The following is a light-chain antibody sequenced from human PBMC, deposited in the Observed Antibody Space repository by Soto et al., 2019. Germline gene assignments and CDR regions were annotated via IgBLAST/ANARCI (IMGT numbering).Light chain of an antibody. Sequence: QSVLTQPPSASGTPGQRVTISCSGSSSNIGTNTVNWYQQVPGTAPKLLIYRNNQRPSGVPDRFSGFKSGTSASLAISGLQSEDEADYFCAAWDDSLNVVVFGGGTQLTVL. J-gene: IGLJ3*02. V-gene: IGLV1-44*01. CDR2: RNN. CDR1: SSNIGTNT. CDR3: AAWDDSLNVVV.